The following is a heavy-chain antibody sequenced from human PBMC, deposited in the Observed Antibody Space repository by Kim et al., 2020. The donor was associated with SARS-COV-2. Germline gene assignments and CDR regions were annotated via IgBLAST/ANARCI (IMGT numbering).Heavy chain of an antibody. J-gene: IGHJ4*02. D-gene: IGHD3-10*01. Sequence: SETLSLTCTVSGGSISSYYWSWIRQPPGKGLEWIGYIYYSGSTNYNPSLKSRVTISVDTSKNQFSLKLSSVTAADTAVYYCARELGHYGLFDYWGQGTLVTISS. CDR1: GGSISSYY. CDR3: ARELGHYGLFDY. CDR2: IYYSGST. V-gene: IGHV4-59*01.